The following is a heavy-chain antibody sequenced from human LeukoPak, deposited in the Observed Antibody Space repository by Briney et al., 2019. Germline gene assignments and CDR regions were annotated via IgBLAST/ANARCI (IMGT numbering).Heavy chain of an antibody. Sequence: GGSLRLSCAASGFTFSSYAMSWVRQAPGKGLEWVSAISGSGGSTYYADSVKGRFTISRDNSKNTLYLQMNSLRAEDTAVYYCAKVKFIMVRGVRSEAFDIWGQGTMVTVSS. CDR1: GFTFSSYA. D-gene: IGHD3-10*01. CDR2: ISGSGGST. CDR3: AKVKFIMVRGVRSEAFDI. V-gene: IGHV3-23*01. J-gene: IGHJ3*02.